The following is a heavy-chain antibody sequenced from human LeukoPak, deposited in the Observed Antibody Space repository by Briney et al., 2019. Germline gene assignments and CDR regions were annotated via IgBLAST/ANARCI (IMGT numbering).Heavy chain of an antibody. J-gene: IGHJ5*02. CDR3: ARDASNFLGWFDP. D-gene: IGHD2/OR15-2a*01. CDR2: IYYSGST. Sequence: PSETLSLTCTVSGGSISSYYWSWIRQPPGKGLEWIGYIYYSGSTSYNPSLKSRVTISVDTSKNQFSLKLSSVTAADTAVYYCARDASNFLGWFDPWGQGTLVTVSS. CDR1: GGSISSYY. V-gene: IGHV4-59*01.